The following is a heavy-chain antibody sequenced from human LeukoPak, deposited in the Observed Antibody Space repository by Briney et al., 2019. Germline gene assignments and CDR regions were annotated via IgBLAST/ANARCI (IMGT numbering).Heavy chain of an antibody. Sequence: PGGSLRLSCAASGFTFNNYAMSWVRQAPGKGLEWVSAISDSGGSTYYADPLKGRFTISRDNSKNTLYLQMNSLRAEDTALYYCAKDGIGGIYYDSSGYFDYWGQGTLVTVSS. CDR3: AKDGIGGIYYDSSGYFDY. J-gene: IGHJ4*02. CDR1: GFTFNNYA. CDR2: ISDSGGST. D-gene: IGHD3-22*01. V-gene: IGHV3-23*01.